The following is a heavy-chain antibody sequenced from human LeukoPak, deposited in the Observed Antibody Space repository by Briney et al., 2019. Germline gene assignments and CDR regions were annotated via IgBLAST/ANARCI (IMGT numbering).Heavy chain of an antibody. CDR2: IIPIFGTA. CDR1: GGTFSSYA. Sequence: SVKVSCKASGGTFSSYAISWVRQAPGQGLEWMGRIIPIFGTANYAQKFQGRVTITTDESTSTAYMELSSLRSEETAVYYCARDRGGATWILFDYWGQGTLVTVSS. D-gene: IGHD5-18*01. J-gene: IGHJ4*02. CDR3: ARDRGGATWILFDY. V-gene: IGHV1-69*05.